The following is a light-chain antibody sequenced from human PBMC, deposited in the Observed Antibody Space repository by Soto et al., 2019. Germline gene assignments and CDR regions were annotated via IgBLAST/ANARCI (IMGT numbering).Light chain of an antibody. V-gene: IGKV3-20*01. Sequence: EIVLTQSPGTLSLSPGERATLSCRASQSVSSSYLAWYQHKPGQAPRLLIYGASSRATGIPDRFSGSGSGTDFTLTISRLEPEDVAVYYCQQYGSSHHTFGQGNKLEIK. CDR1: QSVSSSY. J-gene: IGKJ2*01. CDR3: QQYGSSHHT. CDR2: GAS.